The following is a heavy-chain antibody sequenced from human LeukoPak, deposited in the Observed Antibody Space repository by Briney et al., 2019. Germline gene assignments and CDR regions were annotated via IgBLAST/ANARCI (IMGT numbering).Heavy chain of an antibody. D-gene: IGHD2-8*02. V-gene: IGHV4-34*01. J-gene: IGHJ3*02. Sequence: PGGSLRLSCAASGFTFSSYAMSWVRQAPGKGLEWIGEINHSGSTNYNPSLKSRVTISVDTSKNQFSLKLSSVTAADTAVYYCARWIFWWFDIWGQGTMVTVSS. CDR2: INHSGST. CDR1: GFTFSSYA. CDR3: ARWIFWWFDI.